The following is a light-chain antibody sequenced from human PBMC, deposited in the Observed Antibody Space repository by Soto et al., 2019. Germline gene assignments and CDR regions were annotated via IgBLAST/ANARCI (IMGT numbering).Light chain of an antibody. J-gene: IGLJ2*01. Sequence: QSVLTQPPSVSGAPGQRVTISCTGSSSNIGGGYDVHWYQQLPGTAPKLLIYGDSNRPSGVPDRFSGSKSGTSASLAITGLQAEDEADYYCHSYDSSLSGYVVFGGGTKLTVL. CDR3: HSYDSSLSGYVV. CDR1: SSNIGGGYD. CDR2: GDS. V-gene: IGLV1-40*01.